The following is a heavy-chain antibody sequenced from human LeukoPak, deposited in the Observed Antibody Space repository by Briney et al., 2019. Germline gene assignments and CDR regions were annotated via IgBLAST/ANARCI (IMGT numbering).Heavy chain of an antibody. Sequence: SETLSLTCAVYGGSFSGYYWSWIRQPPGKGLEWIGEINHSGSTNYNPSLKGRVTISVDTSKNQFSLKLSSVTAADTAVYYCARHPANRYCSSTSCYSSPFDYWGQGTLVTVSS. CDR2: INHSGST. CDR3: ARHPANRYCSSTSCYSSPFDY. CDR1: GGSFSGYY. D-gene: IGHD2-2*01. V-gene: IGHV4-34*01. J-gene: IGHJ4*02.